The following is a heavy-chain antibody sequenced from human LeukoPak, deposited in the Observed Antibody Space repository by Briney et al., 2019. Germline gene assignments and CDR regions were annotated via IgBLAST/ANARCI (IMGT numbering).Heavy chain of an antibody. CDR1: GYTFTAYY. J-gene: IGHJ4*02. CDR2: INPNSGGT. V-gene: IGHV1-2*02. D-gene: IGHD3-10*01. Sequence: GASVKVSCKASGYTFTAYYMHWVRQAPGQGLEWIGWINPNSGGTNYAQKFQGRVTMTRDTSINAAYMELNRLRSDDTAVYYCARDVGSSRDYWGQGTLVTVSS. CDR3: ARDVGSSRDY.